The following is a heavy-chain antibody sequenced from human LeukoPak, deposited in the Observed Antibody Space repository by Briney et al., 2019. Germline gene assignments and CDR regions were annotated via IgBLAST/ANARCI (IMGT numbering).Heavy chain of an antibody. CDR2: IKTRDEGAAT. CDR3: STDYLLAISGEWNFFDS. V-gene: IGHV3-15*01. J-gene: IGHJ4*02. D-gene: IGHD6-19*01. CDR1: GFNFTNAW. Sequence: PGGSLRLSCAASGFNFTNAWMSWVRQVPGGGLEWIGQIKTRDEGAATDYAAPVNGRFTILRDDSDNTLYLHMNSLKSDDTGWYYRSTDYLLAISGEWNFFDSWGQGTLVTVSS.